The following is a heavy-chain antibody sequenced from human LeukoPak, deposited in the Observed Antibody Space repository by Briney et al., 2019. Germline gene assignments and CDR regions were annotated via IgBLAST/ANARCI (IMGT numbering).Heavy chain of an antibody. Sequence: ASVKVSCKASGYTFTGYFMHWVRQAPGQGLEWMGWINPNSGGTSYLQNFQGRVTMTGDTSISTAYMDLSRLRSDDTAVYYCARGRPGDYFDYWGQGTLVTVSS. CDR3: ARGRPGDYFDY. V-gene: IGHV1-2*02. J-gene: IGHJ4*02. D-gene: IGHD6-25*01. CDR2: INPNSGGT. CDR1: GYTFTGYF.